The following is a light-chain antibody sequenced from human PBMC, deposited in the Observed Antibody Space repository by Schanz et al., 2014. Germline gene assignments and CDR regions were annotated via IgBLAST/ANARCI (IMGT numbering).Light chain of an antibody. V-gene: IGKV3-20*01. Sequence: EIVVTQSPATLALSPGERASLSCRASRSISGNLAWYQQKSGQAPRLLVYGASSRATGIPDRFSGSGSGTDFTLTITRLEPEDFAVYYCQQYGRSPIFTFGPGTKVDIK. J-gene: IGKJ3*01. CDR3: QQYGRSPIFT. CDR2: GAS. CDR1: RSISGN.